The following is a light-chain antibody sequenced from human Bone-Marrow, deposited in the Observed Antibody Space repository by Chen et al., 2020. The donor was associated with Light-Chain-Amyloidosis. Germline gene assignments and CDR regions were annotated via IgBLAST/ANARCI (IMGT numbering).Light chain of an antibody. CDR3: QVWDRSSDRPV. CDR2: DDS. J-gene: IGLJ3*02. V-gene: IGLV3-21*02. CDR1: NSGATS. Sequence: SYVLTQPSSVSVAPGQTATIACGGNNSGATSVHWYQQTPRHAPLLVVYDDSDRPSAIPERLSGSNTGNTAALTISRVEARDEAAYYYQVWDRSSDRPVFGGGTKLTVL.